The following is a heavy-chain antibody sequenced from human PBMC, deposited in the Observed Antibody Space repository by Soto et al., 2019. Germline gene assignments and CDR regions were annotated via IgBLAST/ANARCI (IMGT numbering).Heavy chain of an antibody. D-gene: IGHD6-13*01. CDR3: ARHHGSPGSYFGMDV. J-gene: IGHJ6*02. CDR2: IYPGDSDI. Sequence: PGESLKISCQGSGYSFTSYWISWVRQMPGKGLEWMGIIYPGDSDIRYSPSFQGQVTISADKSINTAYLQWRSLKASDTAVYYCARHHGSPGSYFGMDVWGQGTTVTVSS. V-gene: IGHV5-51*01. CDR1: GYSFTSYW.